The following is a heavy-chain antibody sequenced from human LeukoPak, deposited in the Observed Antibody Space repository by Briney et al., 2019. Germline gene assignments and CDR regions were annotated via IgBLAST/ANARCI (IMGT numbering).Heavy chain of an antibody. V-gene: IGHV4-61*01. CDR2: IYYSGGT. CDR1: GGSVSSGTYY. D-gene: IGHD1-7*01. CDR3: ARRSDWSYGGYYFDL. J-gene: IGHJ2*01. Sequence: KPSETLSLTCTVSGGSVSSGTYYWSWIRQPPGKGLEWIGYIYYSGGTNYNPSLKSRVTISVDTSKNQFSLKLSSVSAADTAIYYCARRSDWSYGGYYFDLWGRGTLVTVSS.